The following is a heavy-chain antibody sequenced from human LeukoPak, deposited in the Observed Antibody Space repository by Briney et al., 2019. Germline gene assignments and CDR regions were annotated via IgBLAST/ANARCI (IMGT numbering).Heavy chain of an antibody. CDR2: IFYSGST. CDR3: AGDQTRYFAL. J-gene: IGHJ2*01. D-gene: IGHD1-1*01. Sequence: SETLSLTCTVSGGSVSTGTYFWSWIRQPPGKGLEWIGEIFYSGSTNYNPSLKSRVTISVDTSKNQFSLKLNSVTAADVAIYYCAGDQTRYFALWGRGTLVTVSS. V-gene: IGHV4-61*01. CDR1: GGSVSTGTYF.